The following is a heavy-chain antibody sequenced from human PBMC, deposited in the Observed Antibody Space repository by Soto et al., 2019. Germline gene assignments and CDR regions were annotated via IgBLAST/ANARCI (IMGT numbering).Heavy chain of an antibody. D-gene: IGHD3-16*01. V-gene: IGHV3-23*01. CDR2: IDGSSATT. J-gene: IGHJ4*02. CDR3: AKLLNPYDYVGDY. CDR1: GFTFSDYA. Sequence: GGSLRLSCAASGFTFSDYAMSWVRQAPGKGLEWVSAIDGSSATTNYADSVKGRFTISRDNSKNTLFLHMSGLRAEDTAVYYCAKLLNPYDYVGDYWGQGTLVTVSS.